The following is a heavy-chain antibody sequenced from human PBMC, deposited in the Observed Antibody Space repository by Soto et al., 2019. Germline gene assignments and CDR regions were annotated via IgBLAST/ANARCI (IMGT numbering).Heavy chain of an antibody. Sequence: QAQLVQSGAEVKKPGASVKVSCKTSGYTFINYYIHWVRQAPAQGLEWMGWVNPRSGDTNYAQKSQGRVTMTRDTSISTAYMELSSLRSDDTAVFYCARQVAYCGGDCFTEPIEYWGQGTLVTVSS. D-gene: IGHD2-21*02. CDR2: VNPRSGDT. V-gene: IGHV1-2*02. CDR1: GYTFINYY. CDR3: ARQVAYCGGDCFTEPIEY. J-gene: IGHJ4*02.